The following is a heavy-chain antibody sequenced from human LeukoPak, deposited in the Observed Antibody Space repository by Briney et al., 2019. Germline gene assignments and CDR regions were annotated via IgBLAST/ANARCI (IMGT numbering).Heavy chain of an antibody. CDR3: ARCFDWILDY. V-gene: IGHV3-48*03. J-gene: IGHJ4*02. D-gene: IGHD3-9*01. Sequence: GGSLRLSCAASGFTFSSYEMNWVRQAPGKGLEWVSYIGSSTRTIYYADSVKGRFTISRDNAKNSLYLQMNSLRAEDTAVYYCARCFDWILDYWGQGTLVTVSS. CDR2: IGSSTRTI. CDR1: GFTFSSYE.